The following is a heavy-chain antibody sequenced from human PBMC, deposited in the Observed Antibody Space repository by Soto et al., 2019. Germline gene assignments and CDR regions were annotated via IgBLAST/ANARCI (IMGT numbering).Heavy chain of an antibody. V-gene: IGHV4-4*02. CDR2: IYHSGST. CDR3: ARNYHWNYVGGWFDP. CDR1: GGSISSSNW. Sequence: QVQLQESGPGLVKASGTLSLTCAVSGGSISSSNWWSWVRHPPGKGLAWIGEIYHSGSTNYNPSLKSRLTIAVDNSKSQCSLELSSVTAAETAVYYCARNYHWNYVGGWFDPWGQGSLVTVCS. D-gene: IGHD1-7*01. J-gene: IGHJ5*02.